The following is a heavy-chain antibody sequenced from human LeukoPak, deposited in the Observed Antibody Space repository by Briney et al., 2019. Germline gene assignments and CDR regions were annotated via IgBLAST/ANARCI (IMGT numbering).Heavy chain of an antibody. V-gene: IGHV4-61*09. CDR1: GGSISSGSYY. D-gene: IGHD6-13*01. CDR2: IYRSGST. J-gene: IGHJ4*02. Sequence: SETLSLTCTVSGGSISSGSYYWSWIRQPAGKRLEWIGHIYRSGSTNYNPSLKSRVTISVDTSKNQFSLKLSSVTAADTAVYYCARGWSPADYWGQGTLVTVSS. CDR3: ARGWSPADY.